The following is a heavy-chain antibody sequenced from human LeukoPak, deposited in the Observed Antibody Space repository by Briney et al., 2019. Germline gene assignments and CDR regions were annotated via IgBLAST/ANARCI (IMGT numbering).Heavy chain of an antibody. CDR3: AKDSRYSGYDGDFDY. V-gene: IGHV3-9*01. Sequence: PGGSLRLSCAASGFTFDDYAMHWVRQAPGKGLEWVSGISRNSGSIGYADSVKGRFTISRDNAKNSLYLQMNSLRAEDTALYYGAKDSRYSGYDGDFDYWGQGTLVTVS. CDR2: ISRNSGSI. CDR1: GFTFDDYA. J-gene: IGHJ4*02. D-gene: IGHD5-12*01.